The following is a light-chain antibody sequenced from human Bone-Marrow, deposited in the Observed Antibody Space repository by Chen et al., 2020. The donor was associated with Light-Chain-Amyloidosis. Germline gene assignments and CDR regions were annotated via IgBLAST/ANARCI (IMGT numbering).Light chain of an antibody. Sequence: QSALTQPASVSGSPGQSITISCTGTSSDVGVDNHVSWYQQHPNKAPKLMIYDVTNRPSWVPDRFSGSKSDNTASLTISGLQTEEEADYFCSSYTITNTLVFGSGTRVTGL. CDR3: SSYTITNTLV. CDR1: SSDVGVDNH. CDR2: DVT. V-gene: IGLV2-14*01. J-gene: IGLJ1*01.